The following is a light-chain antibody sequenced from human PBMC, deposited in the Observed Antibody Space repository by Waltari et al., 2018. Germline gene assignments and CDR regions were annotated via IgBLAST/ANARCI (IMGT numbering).Light chain of an antibody. CDR1: QSISSY. V-gene: IGKV1-39*01. J-gene: IGKJ1*01. Sequence: DIQMTQSPSSLSASVRDRVTITCRESQSISSYLNWYQQKPGKAPKLLIYAASSLQSGVPSRFSGSGSGTDFTLTISSLQPEDFATYYCQQSYSTLWTFGQGTKVEIK. CDR3: QQSYSTLWT. CDR2: AAS.